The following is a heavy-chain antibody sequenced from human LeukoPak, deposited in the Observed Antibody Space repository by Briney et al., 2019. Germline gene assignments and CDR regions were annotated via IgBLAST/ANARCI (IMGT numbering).Heavy chain of an antibody. V-gene: IGHV1-18*01. CDR2: ISVYNGNT. CDR3: TRDRSRAEDD. D-gene: IGHD1-14*01. J-gene: IGHJ4*02. CDR1: GYTFNTYG. Sequence: ASVKVSCKASGYTFNTYGITWVRQAPGQGLEWMGWISVYNGNTNYAQKLQGRVTMTTDTSTSTAYMELRSLTSDDTAVYYCTRDRSRAEDDWGQGTLVTVSS.